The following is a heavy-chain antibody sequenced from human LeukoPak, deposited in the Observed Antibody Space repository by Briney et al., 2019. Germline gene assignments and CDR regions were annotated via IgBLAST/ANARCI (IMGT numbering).Heavy chain of an antibody. V-gene: IGHV3-66*01. J-gene: IGHJ4*02. D-gene: IGHD4/OR15-4a*01. CDR3: ARGARGAYFDY. CDR2: IYGADTI. CDR1: GFTISSSY. Sequence: GGSLRLSCAASGFTISSSYMSWVRQVPGKGLEWVSYIYGADTIYYADFVKDRFTISRDSNRNILYLQMNSPRADDTAVYYCARGARGAYFDYWGQGTLVTVSS.